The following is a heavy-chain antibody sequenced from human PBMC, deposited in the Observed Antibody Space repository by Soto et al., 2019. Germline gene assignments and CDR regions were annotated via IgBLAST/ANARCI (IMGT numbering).Heavy chain of an antibody. CDR2: IYYSGST. D-gene: IGHD3-22*01. V-gene: IGHV4-31*03. J-gene: IGHJ4*02. Sequence: PSETLSLTCTVSGGSISSGGYYWSWIRQHPGKGLEWIGYIYYSGSTYYNPSLKSRVTISVDTSKNQFSLKLSSVTAADTAVYYCARVRYYDSSGYLVGPFDYWGQGTLVTVSS. CDR1: GGSISSGGYY. CDR3: ARVRYYDSSGYLVGPFDY.